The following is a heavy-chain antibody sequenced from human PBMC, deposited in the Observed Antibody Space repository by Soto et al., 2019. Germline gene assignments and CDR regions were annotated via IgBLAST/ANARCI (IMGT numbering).Heavy chain of an antibody. D-gene: IGHD6-13*01. CDR2: IIPILGIA. CDR3: ARLQHGNNAFDI. CDR1: GGTFSSYT. Sequence: QVQLVQSGAEVKKPGSSVKVSCKASGGTFSSYTISWVRQAPGQGLEWMGRIIPILGIANYAQKFQGRVTITADKSTSTAYMELSSLRSEDTAVYYCARLQHGNNAFDIWGQGTMVTVSS. J-gene: IGHJ3*02. V-gene: IGHV1-69*02.